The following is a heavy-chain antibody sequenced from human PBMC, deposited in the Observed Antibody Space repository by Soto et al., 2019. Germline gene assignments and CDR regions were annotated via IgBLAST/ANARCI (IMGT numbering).Heavy chain of an antibody. D-gene: IGHD6-13*01. CDR3: AKGGSAALISAAGTGNWFDP. CDR1: GFTFDDYA. Sequence: VQLVESGGGVVPPGRSLRLSCVVSGFTFDDYAMYWVRQAPGKGPEWVSGISWSGTNIAYADSVKGRFTISRDNAKNTLYLQMNSLRADDTALYYCAKGGSAALISAAGTGNWFDPWGQGSLVTVSS. V-gene: IGHV3-9*01. J-gene: IGHJ5*02. CDR2: ISWSGTNI.